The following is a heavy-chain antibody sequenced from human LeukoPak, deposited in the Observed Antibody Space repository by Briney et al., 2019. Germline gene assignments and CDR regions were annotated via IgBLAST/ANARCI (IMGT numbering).Heavy chain of an antibody. J-gene: IGHJ4*02. CDR1: GSSFSSYW. Sequence: GESLQISCKSSGSSFSSYWIGWVRQLPGKGLEWMGIIYPGASDTRYSPSFQGQVNISADKSITTAYLQWSSLKVSDTAIYYCARSPSGRRGGYYFDNWGQGTLLTVSS. CDR2: IYPGASDT. V-gene: IGHV5-51*01. D-gene: IGHD3-10*01. CDR3: ARSPSGRRGGYYFDN.